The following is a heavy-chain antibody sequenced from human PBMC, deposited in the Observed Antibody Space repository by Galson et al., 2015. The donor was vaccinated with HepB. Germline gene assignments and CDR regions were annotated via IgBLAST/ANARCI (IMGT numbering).Heavy chain of an antibody. CDR1: GDSITSGSYY. CDR2: IYYSGNT. D-gene: IGHD3-22*01. J-gene: IGHJ4*02. CDR3: AGTLHHHYDNSGFYY. V-gene: IGHV4-39*01. Sequence: SETLSLTCTVSGDSITSGSYYWGWVRQPPGKGLEWVGSIYYSGNTYYNPSLKSRVIISVDTSKNQFSLRLTSVTAADTAVYYRAGTLHHHYDNSGFYYWGQGTLVTVSS.